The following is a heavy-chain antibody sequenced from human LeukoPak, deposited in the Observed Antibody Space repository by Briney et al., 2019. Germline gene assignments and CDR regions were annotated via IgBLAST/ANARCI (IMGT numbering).Heavy chain of an antibody. CDR2: IRSKANSYET. Sequence: SAXHWVRQASGKGLEWVGRIRSKANSYETAYAASVKGSFTISRDDSKNTAYLQMNSLKTEDTAVYYCTTKIDYWGQGTLVTVSS. J-gene: IGHJ4*02. CDR1: SA. CDR3: TTKIDY. V-gene: IGHV3-73*01.